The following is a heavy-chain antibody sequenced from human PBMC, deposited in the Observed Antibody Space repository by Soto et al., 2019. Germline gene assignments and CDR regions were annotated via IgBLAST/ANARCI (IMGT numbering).Heavy chain of an antibody. J-gene: IGHJ6*02. V-gene: IGHV3-7*01. CDR1: GFTFSSYW. Sequence: PGGSLRLSCAASGFTFSSYWMSWVRQAPGKGLEWVANIKPDGSEKWYVDSVKGRFTISRDNAKNSLYLQVNSLRAEDTAVYYCARDGHERYYYGMDVWGQGTTVTVSS. CDR3: ARDGHERYYYGMDV. CDR2: IKPDGSEK.